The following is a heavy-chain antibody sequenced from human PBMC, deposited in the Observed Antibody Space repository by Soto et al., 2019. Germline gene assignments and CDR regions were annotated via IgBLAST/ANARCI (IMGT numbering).Heavy chain of an antibody. CDR3: ARRGYSYGNNWFDP. CDR2: IYYSGST. V-gene: IGHV4-59*08. J-gene: IGHJ5*02. D-gene: IGHD5-18*01. CDR1: GGSISSYY. Sequence: SETLSLTCTVSGGSISSYYWSWIRQPPGKGLEWIGYIYYSGSTNYNPSLKSRVTISVDTSKNQFSLKLRSVTAADTAVYYCARRGYSYGNNWFDPWGQGTLVTVSS.